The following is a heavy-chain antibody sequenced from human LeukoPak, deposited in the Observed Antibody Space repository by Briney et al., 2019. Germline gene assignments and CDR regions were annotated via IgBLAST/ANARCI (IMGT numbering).Heavy chain of an antibody. Sequence: GGSLRLSCAASGFTFSSYAMSWVRQAPGKGLEWVSAISGGGGSTYYTDSVKGRFTISRDNSKNTLYLQMSSLRAEDTAVYYCAKVGESGGVWKYYFDYWGQGTLVTVSS. CDR1: GFTFSSYA. V-gene: IGHV3-23*01. J-gene: IGHJ4*02. D-gene: IGHD2-8*02. CDR2: ISGGGGST. CDR3: AKVGESGGVWKYYFDY.